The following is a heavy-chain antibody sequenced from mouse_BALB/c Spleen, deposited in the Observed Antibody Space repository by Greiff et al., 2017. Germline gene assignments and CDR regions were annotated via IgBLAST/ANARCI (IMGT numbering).Heavy chain of an antibody. Sequence: EVQVVQSGGGLVQPGGSRKLSCAASGFTFSSFGMHWVRQAPEKGLEWVAYISSGSSTIYYADTVKGRVTITRDNPKNTLFLQMTSLRSEDTAMYYYARGRGRANFDYWGQGTTLTVSS. CDR2: ISSGSSTI. D-gene: IGHD3-3*01. CDR1: GFTFSSFG. V-gene: IGHV5-17*02. CDR3: ARGRGRANFDY. J-gene: IGHJ2*01.